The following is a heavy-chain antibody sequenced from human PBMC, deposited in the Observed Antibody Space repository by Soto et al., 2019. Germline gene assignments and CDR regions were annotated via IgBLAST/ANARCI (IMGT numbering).Heavy chain of an antibody. CDR3: ARDYYDSSGYYLIRYWFDP. CDR2: IIPIFGTA. D-gene: IGHD3-22*01. Sequence: QVQLVQSGAEVKKPGSSVKVSCKASGGTFSSYAISWVRQAPGQGLEWMGGIIPIFGTANYAQKFQGRVTITADESTSTAYMELSRLRSEDTAVHYCARDYYDSSGYYLIRYWFDPWGQGTLVTVSS. CDR1: GGTFSSYA. J-gene: IGHJ5*02. V-gene: IGHV1-69*12.